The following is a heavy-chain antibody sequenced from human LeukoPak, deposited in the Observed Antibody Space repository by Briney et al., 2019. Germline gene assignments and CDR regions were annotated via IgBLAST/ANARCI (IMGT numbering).Heavy chain of an antibody. Sequence: ASVKVSCKASGYTFLSYGMSWVRQAPGQGLEWMGWISAYSGDRRYARKFQGRVTLTTDSSTNTAYMELGSLTSDDTAAYYCARGGNYDSPLDSWGQGSPVIVSS. CDR3: ARGGNYDSPLDS. CDR2: ISAYSGDR. V-gene: IGHV1-18*01. CDR1: GYTFLSYG. D-gene: IGHD5-12*01. J-gene: IGHJ5*01.